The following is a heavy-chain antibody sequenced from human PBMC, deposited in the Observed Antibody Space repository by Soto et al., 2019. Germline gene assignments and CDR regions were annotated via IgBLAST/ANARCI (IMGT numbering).Heavy chain of an antibody. V-gene: IGHV1-18*01. CDR3: ARVAVVAATHDAFDI. J-gene: IGHJ3*02. Sequence: ASVKVSCKASGYTFTSYGISWVRQAPGQGLEWMGWISAYNGNTNYAQKLQGRVTMTTDTSTSTAYMELRSLRSDDTAVYYCARVAVVAATHDAFDIWGQGTMVTVSS. D-gene: IGHD2-15*01. CDR1: GYTFTSYG. CDR2: ISAYNGNT.